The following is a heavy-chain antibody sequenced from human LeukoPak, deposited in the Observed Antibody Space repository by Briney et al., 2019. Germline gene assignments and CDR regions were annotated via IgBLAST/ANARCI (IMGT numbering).Heavy chain of an antibody. V-gene: IGHV3-23*01. J-gene: IGHJ6*03. D-gene: IGHD3-3*01. CDR1: GFTFSSYA. CDR2: ISGSGGST. Sequence: GGSLRLSCAASGFTFSSYAMSWVRHSPGKGREWFSAISGSGGSTYYTHSVKDRFTISRDNPKNTLYLQMNSLRAEDTAVYYCAKRYDFWSGYYYMDVWGKGTTVTVSS. CDR3: AKRYDFWSGYYYMDV.